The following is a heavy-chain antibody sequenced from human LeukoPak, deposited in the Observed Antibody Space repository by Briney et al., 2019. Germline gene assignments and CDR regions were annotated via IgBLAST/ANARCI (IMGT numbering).Heavy chain of an antibody. D-gene: IGHD4-17*01. J-gene: IGHJ6*04. CDR3: AREWGYGALDV. Sequence: GGSLRLSCAASGFTFSSYWMTWVRQAPGKGLEWVANIKRDGSEKYYVDSVKGRFTISRDNAKNSLYLQMNSLRAEDTAVYYCAREWGYGALDVWGKGTTVTVSS. V-gene: IGHV3-7*03. CDR1: GFTFSSYW. CDR2: IKRDGSEK.